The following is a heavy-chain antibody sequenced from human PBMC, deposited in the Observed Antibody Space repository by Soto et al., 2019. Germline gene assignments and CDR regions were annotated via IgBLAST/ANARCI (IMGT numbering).Heavy chain of an antibody. CDR2: ISFDGGSQ. D-gene: IGHD6-13*01. CDR1: GFDFNTYG. CDR3: AKDSSVTAAGSGGGFDP. J-gene: IGHJ5*02. Sequence: QVQLVESGGGVVQPGRSLRLSCAASGFDFNTYGLHWVRQAPGKGLEWVAAISFDGGSQYYADSVKGRFTISRDKSNSTLYLKMNSLGAEDTATYFCAKDSSVTAAGSGGGFDPWGPGTLVIVSS. V-gene: IGHV3-30*18.